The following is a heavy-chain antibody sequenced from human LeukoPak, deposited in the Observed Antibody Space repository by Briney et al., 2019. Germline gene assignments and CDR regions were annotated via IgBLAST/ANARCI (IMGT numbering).Heavy chain of an antibody. D-gene: IGHD4-17*01. Sequence: SETLSLTCAVYGGSFSGYYWSWIRQPPGEGLEWIGEINHSGSTNYNPSLRSRVTISVDTSKNQFSLKLSSVTAADTAVYYCARADYGNNWFDPWGQGTLVTVSS. V-gene: IGHV4-34*01. CDR3: ARADYGNNWFDP. CDR1: GGSFSGYY. CDR2: INHSGST. J-gene: IGHJ5*02.